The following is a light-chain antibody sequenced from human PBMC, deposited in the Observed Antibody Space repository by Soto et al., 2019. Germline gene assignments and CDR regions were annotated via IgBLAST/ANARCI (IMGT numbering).Light chain of an antibody. J-gene: IGKJ2*01. Sequence: EIVLTQSPATLSVSPGERATLSCRASQSVGSSLAWYQQEPGQAPRLLIYGASTRATGIPARFSGSGSGTDFTLTISSLEPEDFAVYYCQQYVASPYTFGQGTKVDIK. CDR3: QQYVASPYT. V-gene: IGKV3-15*01. CDR1: QSVGSS. CDR2: GAS.